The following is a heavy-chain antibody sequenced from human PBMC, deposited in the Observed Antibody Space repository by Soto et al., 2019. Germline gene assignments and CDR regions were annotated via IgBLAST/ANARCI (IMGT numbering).Heavy chain of an antibody. CDR1: GYSFTSYW. Sequence: GESLKISCQGSGYSFTSYWIGWVRQMPGKGLEWMGIIYPGDSDTRYNPSFQGQVTISVDKSTSTAYLKWNNLEASDTAIYYCARPEIPTRSTDYDHPFDLWGQGTLVTVSS. CDR3: ARPEIPTRSTDYDHPFDL. V-gene: IGHV5-51*01. CDR2: IYPGDSDT. D-gene: IGHD3-22*01. J-gene: IGHJ4*02.